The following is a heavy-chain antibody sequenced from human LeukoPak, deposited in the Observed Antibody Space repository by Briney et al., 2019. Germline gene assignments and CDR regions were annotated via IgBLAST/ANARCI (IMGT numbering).Heavy chain of an antibody. J-gene: IGHJ3*02. CDR1: GYSISSGYY. CDR3: ARDGLLPYDAFDI. Sequence: SETLCLTCTVSGYSISSGYYWGGIRPPPGKGLEGIGSIYQSGTTYYNPSLKSRVTISVDTSKNQFSLKLNSMTAADTAVYYCARDGLLPYDAFDIWRQRTMVTVSS. V-gene: IGHV4-38-2*02. CDR2: IYQSGTT.